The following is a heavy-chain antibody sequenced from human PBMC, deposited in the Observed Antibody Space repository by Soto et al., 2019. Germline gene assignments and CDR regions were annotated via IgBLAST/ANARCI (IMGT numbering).Heavy chain of an antibody. CDR2: INSDGVSL. Sequence: TGGSLRLSCAASGFIFSNSWMHWVRQAPGKGLVWVSRINSDGVSLSYADSVQGRFTISRDNAKNTLYLQMNSLRADDTAVYYCASGYYDYADYLEYWSPGTLVRVSS. J-gene: IGHJ4*02. V-gene: IGHV3-74*01. D-gene: IGHD3-16*01. CDR1: GFIFSNSW. CDR3: ASGYYDYADYLEY.